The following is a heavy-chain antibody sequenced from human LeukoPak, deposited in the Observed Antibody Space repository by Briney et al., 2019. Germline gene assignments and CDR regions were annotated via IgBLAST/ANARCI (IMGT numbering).Heavy chain of an antibody. D-gene: IGHD3-3*01. CDR1: GGSFSGYY. Sequence: SETLSLTCAVYGGSFSGYYWSWIRQPPGEGLEWIGEINHSGSTNYNPSLKSRVTLSVDTSKNQFSLKLSSVTAADTAVYYCARRPDFWSGSYWAYYYYYMDVWDKGTTVTVSS. CDR3: ARRPDFWSGSYWAYYYYYMDV. CDR2: INHSGST. J-gene: IGHJ6*03. V-gene: IGHV4-34*01.